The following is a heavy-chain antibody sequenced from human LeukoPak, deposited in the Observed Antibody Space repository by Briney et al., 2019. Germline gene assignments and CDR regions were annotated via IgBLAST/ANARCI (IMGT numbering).Heavy chain of an antibody. CDR3: ARGELELRDYYYGMDV. V-gene: IGHV1-18*01. J-gene: IGHJ6*02. CDR1: GYTFTIYG. Sequence: ASVNVSCKASGYTFTIYGISWVRQAPGQGLEWMGWISAYNGNTNYAQKLQGRVTMTTDTSTSTAYMELRSLRSDDTAVYYCARGELELRDYYYGMDVWGQGTTVTVSS. D-gene: IGHD1-7*01. CDR2: ISAYNGNT.